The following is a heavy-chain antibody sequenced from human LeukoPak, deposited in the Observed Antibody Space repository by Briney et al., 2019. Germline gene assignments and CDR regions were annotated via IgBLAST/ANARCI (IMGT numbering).Heavy chain of an antibody. CDR3: VRERFHGSGAPRYDY. J-gene: IGHJ4*02. Sequence: PGGSLRLSCAVSGFTFSTYSMDWVRRAPGKGLEWVSYIGSSGTTIYYADFVKGRFTISRDNARNSLYLQMNSLRVEDTAVYYCVRERFHGSGAPRYDYWGQGTLVTVSS. V-gene: IGHV3-48*04. D-gene: IGHD3-10*01. CDR2: IGSSGTTI. CDR1: GFTFSTYS.